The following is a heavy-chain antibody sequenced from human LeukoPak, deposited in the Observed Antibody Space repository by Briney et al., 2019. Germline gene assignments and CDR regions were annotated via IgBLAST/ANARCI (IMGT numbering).Heavy chain of an antibody. D-gene: IGHD3-9*01. CDR2: ISSSSSYI. Sequence: GGSLRLSCAASGFTFSSYSMNWVRQAPGKGLEWVSSISSSSSYIYYADSVKGRFTISRDNAKNSLYLQMNSLRAEDTAVYYCARDRRDYDILTGLASWGQGTLVTVSS. V-gene: IGHV3-21*04. J-gene: IGHJ5*02. CDR3: ARDRRDYDILTGLAS. CDR1: GFTFSSYS.